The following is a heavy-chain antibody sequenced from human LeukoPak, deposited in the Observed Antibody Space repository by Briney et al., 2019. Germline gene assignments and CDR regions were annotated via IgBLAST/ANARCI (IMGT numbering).Heavy chain of an antibody. CDR2: INPRSGDT. CDR3: ARDWSGYNPIYYFDH. V-gene: IGHV1-2*02. CDR1: GFIFTDYH. D-gene: IGHD5-24*01. J-gene: IGHJ4*02. Sequence: ASMKVSCKSSGFIFTDYHLHWLRQAPGQGLEWMGWINPRSGDTAYAQKFLGRVTMTRDTSTKTAYMELSSLRSDDTAVYYCARDWSGYNPIYYFDHWGQGTLVTVSS.